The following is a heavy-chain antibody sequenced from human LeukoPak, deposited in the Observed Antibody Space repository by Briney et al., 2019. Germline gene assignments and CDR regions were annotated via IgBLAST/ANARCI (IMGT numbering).Heavy chain of an antibody. J-gene: IGHJ4*02. D-gene: IGHD3-3*01. CDR1: GGSFSGYY. V-gene: IGHV4-34*01. Sequence: PSETLSLTCAVYGGSFSGYYWSWIRQPPGKGLEWIGEINHSGSTNYNPSLKSRVTISVDTSKNQFSLKLSSVTAADTAVYYCARGPTTLYDFWSGYYSGNFDYWGQGTLVTVSS. CDR2: INHSGST. CDR3: ARGPTTLYDFWSGYYSGNFDY.